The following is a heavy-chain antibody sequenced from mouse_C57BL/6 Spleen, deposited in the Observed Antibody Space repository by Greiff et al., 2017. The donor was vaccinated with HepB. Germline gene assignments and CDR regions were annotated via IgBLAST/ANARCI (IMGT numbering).Heavy chain of an antibody. J-gene: IGHJ4*01. Sequence: VQLQQSGPELVKPGASVKISCKASGYTFTDYYMNWVKQSHGKSLEWIGDINPNNGGTSYNQKFKGKATLTVDKSSSTAYMELRSLTSEDSAVYYCGKNWEPLYYAMDYWGQGTSVTVSS. D-gene: IGHD4-1*01. CDR3: GKNWEPLYYAMDY. V-gene: IGHV1-26*01. CDR2: INPNNGGT. CDR1: GYTFTDYY.